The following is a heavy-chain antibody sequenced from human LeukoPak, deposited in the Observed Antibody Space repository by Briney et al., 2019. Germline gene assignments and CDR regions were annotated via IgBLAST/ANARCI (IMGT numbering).Heavy chain of an antibody. V-gene: IGHV3-30-3*02. CDR1: GFTFSSYA. Sequence: GGSLRLSCAASGFTFSSYAMHWVRQAPGKGLEWVAVISYDGSNKYYADSVKGRFTISRDNSKNTLYLQMNSLRAEDTAVYYCAKLEDIVVVPAAIVDYWGQGTLVTVSS. CDR2: ISYDGSNK. J-gene: IGHJ4*02. D-gene: IGHD2-2*01. CDR3: AKLEDIVVVPAAIVDY.